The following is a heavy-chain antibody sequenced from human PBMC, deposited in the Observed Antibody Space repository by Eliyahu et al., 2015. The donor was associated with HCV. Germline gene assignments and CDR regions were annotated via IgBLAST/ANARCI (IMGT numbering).Heavy chain of an antibody. CDR3: ARDSLGGVLDS. V-gene: IGHV3-72*01. Sequence: EVQLVESGGGLVQPGGSLRLSCAASGFAFSGHFMDWVRQAPGKGLEWVGRIRNRANSYTTEYAASAKGRFTISRDDSKNSLYLQMNSLKIEDTAVYYCARDSLGGVLDSWGQGTLVTVSS. D-gene: IGHD3-16*01. CDR1: GFAFSGHF. J-gene: IGHJ4*02. CDR2: IRNRANSYTT.